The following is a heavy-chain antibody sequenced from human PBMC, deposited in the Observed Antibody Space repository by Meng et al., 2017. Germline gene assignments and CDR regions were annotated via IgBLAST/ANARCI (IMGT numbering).Heavy chain of an antibody. Sequence: GESLKISCKASGYTFTSYYMHWVRQAPGQGLEWMGIINPSGGSTSYAQKFQGRVTMTRDTSTSTVYMELSSLRSEDTAVYYCAIPTGKAPDYWGQGTLVTVSS. D-gene: IGHD1-14*01. CDR3: AIPTGKAPDY. J-gene: IGHJ4*02. CDR2: INPSGGST. V-gene: IGHV1-46*01. CDR1: GYTFTSYY.